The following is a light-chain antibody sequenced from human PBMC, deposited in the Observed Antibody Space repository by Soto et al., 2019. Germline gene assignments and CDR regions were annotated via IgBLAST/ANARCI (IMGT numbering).Light chain of an antibody. CDR1: QCLSSPY. CDR3: QQYGSTPPT. CDR2: GAA. V-gene: IGKV3-20*01. J-gene: IGKJ2*01. Sequence: EIVLTQSPGTLSLSPGERATLSCRASQCLSSPYFAWYQQKPGQTLRLLIYGAANRAPGIPDRFSGSGSGTDFTLAITRLEPEDFAVYYCQQYGSTPPTFGQGTKLEIK.